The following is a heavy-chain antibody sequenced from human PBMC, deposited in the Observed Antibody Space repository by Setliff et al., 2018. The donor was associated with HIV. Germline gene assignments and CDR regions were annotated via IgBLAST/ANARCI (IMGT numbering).Heavy chain of an antibody. CDR3: ARDATRGGDFDF. J-gene: IGHJ4*02. Sequence: GGSLRLSCAASGFTFSGYWMNWVRQAPGKGREWVANIEQDGSEKYYVDSVKGRFAISRDNTKNSLYLQINSLTSEDTAVYYCARDATRGGDFDFWGQGTLVTVSS. V-gene: IGHV3-7*01. CDR1: GFTFSGYW. D-gene: IGHD1-26*01. CDR2: IEQDGSEK.